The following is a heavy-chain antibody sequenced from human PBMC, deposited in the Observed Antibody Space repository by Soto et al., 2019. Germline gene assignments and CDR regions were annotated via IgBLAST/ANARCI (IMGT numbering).Heavy chain of an antibody. Sequence: GGSLRLSCAASGFTFSSYGMHWVRQAPGKGLEWVAVISYDGSNKYYADSVKGRFTISRDNSKNTLYLQMNSLRAEDTAVYYFSGFCSGGSCYPGDYYYYMDVWGKGTTVTVSS. CDR2: ISYDGSNK. V-gene: IGHV3-30*03. CDR1: GFTFSSYG. J-gene: IGHJ6*03. D-gene: IGHD2-15*01. CDR3: SGFCSGGSCYPGDYYYYMDV.